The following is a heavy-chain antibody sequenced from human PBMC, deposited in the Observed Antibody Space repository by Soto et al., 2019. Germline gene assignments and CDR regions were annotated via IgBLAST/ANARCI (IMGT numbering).Heavy chain of an antibody. D-gene: IGHD3-16*01. CDR2: IVVGSGNT. V-gene: IGHV1-58*01. Sequence: GASVKVSCKASGFTFTSSAVQWVRQSRGQRLEWIGWIVVGSGNTNYAQKFQERVTITRNTSISTAYMELSSLRSEDTAVYYCAREGVRGMDVWGQGTTVTVSS. CDR3: AREGVRGMDV. CDR1: GFTFTSSA. J-gene: IGHJ6*02.